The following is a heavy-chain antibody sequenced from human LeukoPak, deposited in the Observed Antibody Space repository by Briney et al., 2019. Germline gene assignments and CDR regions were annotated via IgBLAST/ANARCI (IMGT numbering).Heavy chain of an antibody. D-gene: IGHD3-10*01. CDR3: ARVMVRGVIRS. J-gene: IGHJ4*02. V-gene: IGHV4-34*01. Sequence: SEALSLTCAVYGGSFSGYYWSWIRQPPGKGLEWIGEINHSGSTNYNPSLKSRVTISVDTSKNQFSLKLSSVTAADTAVYYCARVMVRGVIRSWGQGTLVTVSS. CDR2: INHSGST. CDR1: GGSFSGYY.